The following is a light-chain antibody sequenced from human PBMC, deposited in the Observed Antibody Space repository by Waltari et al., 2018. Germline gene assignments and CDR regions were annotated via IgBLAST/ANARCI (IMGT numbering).Light chain of an antibody. CDR3: QQRSNRPT. J-gene: IGKJ1*01. V-gene: IGKV3-11*01. CDR1: QSVSSF. CDR2: DAS. Sequence: EIVLTQSPATLSLSPGERAPLSCRASQSVSSFLAWYQQKPGQAPRLLIYDASNRATGIPARFSGSGSGTDFTLTISSLEPEDFAVYYCQQRSNRPTFGQGTKVEIK.